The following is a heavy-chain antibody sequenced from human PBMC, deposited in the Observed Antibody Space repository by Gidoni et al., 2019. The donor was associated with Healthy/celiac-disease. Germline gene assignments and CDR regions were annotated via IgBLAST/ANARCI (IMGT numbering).Heavy chain of an antibody. CDR3: ARDYYYGSGVGYYGMDV. CDR1: GYTFTGYY. V-gene: IGHV1-2*02. D-gene: IGHD3-10*01. J-gene: IGHJ6*02. Sequence: QVQLVQSGAEVKKPGASVKVSCKASGYTFTGYYMHWVRPAPGQGLEWMGWINPNSGGTNYAQKFQGRVTMTRDTSISTAYMELSRLRSDDTAVYYCARDYYYGSGVGYYGMDVWGQGTTVTVSS. CDR2: INPNSGGT.